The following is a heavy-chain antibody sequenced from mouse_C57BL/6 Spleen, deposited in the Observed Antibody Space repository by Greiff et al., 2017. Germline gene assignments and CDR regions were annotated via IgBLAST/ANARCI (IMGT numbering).Heavy chain of an antibody. D-gene: IGHD1-1*01. CDR1: GFTFSDYG. J-gene: IGHJ1*03. CDR2: ISSGSSTI. CDR3: ARKFYYYGSDWYFDV. Sequence: EVQVVESGGGLVKPGGSLKLSCAASGFTFSDYGMHWVRQAPEKGLEWVAYISSGSSTIYYADTVKGRFTISRDNAKNTLFLQMTSLRSEDTAMYYCARKFYYYGSDWYFDVWGTGTTVTVSS. V-gene: IGHV5-17*01.